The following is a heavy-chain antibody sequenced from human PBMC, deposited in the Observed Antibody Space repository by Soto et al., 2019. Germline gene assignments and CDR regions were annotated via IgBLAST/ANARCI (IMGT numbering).Heavy chain of an antibody. D-gene: IGHD3-22*01. CDR2: ISGSGGST. J-gene: IGHJ6*02. CDR1: GFTFSSYA. CDR3: AKDSGTTMIVYYYYGMDV. Sequence: GGSLRLSCAASGFTFSSYAMSWVRQAPGKGLEWVSAISGSGGSTYYADSVKGRFTISRDNSKNTLYLQMNSLRAEDTAVYYCAKDSGTTMIVYYYYGMDVWGQGTTVTVSS. V-gene: IGHV3-23*01.